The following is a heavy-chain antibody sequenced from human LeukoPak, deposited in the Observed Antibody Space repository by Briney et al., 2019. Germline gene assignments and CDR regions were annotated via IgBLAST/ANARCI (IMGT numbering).Heavy chain of an antibody. D-gene: IGHD7-27*01. J-gene: IGHJ4*02. V-gene: IGHV3-21*01. CDR1: RFTFSSYS. CDR3: ARGWGWGFDY. Sequence: PGGSLRLSCAASRFTFSSYSMNWVRQAPGKGLEWVSSISSSSSYIYYADAVKGRFTISRDNAKNSLYLQMNSLRAEDTAVYYCARGWGWGFDYWDQGILVTVSS. CDR2: ISSSSSYI.